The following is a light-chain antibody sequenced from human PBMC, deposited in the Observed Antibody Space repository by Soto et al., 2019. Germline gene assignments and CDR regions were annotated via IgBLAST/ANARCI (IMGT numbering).Light chain of an antibody. CDR2: EVT. V-gene: IGLV2-8*01. CDR3: SSYAGSNILV. Sequence: ALTQPPSASGSPGQSVTISCTGTSSDVGGYNYVSWYQQHPGKVPKLMIYEVTKRPSGVPDRFSGSKSGNTASLTVSGLQAEDEADYYCSSYAGSNILVFGGGTKLTVL. J-gene: IGLJ3*02. CDR1: SSDVGGYNY.